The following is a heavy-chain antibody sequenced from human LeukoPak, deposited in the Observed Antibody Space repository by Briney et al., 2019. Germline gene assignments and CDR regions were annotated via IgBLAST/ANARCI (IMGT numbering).Heavy chain of an antibody. J-gene: IGHJ6*03. D-gene: IGHD2-2*02. CDR2: INHSGST. CDR1: GGSCSGYY. Sequence: SETLSLTCAVYGGSCSGYYWSWIRQPPGKGLEWIGEINHSGSTTYNPSLKSRVTISVDTSKNQFSLKLSSVTAADMAVYYCARVTNIVVVPAAILYYYYYMDVWGKGTTVTVSS. V-gene: IGHV4-34*01. CDR3: ARVTNIVVVPAAILYYYYYMDV.